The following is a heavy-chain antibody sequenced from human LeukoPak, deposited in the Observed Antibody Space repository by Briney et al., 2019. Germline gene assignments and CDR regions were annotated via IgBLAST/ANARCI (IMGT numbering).Heavy chain of an antibody. CDR1: GGSISSYY. D-gene: IGHD3-16*02. CDR2: IYYSGST. CDR3: ARYSLYDYVWGSHRQTFAFDY. V-gene: IGHV4-59*01. Sequence: SETLSLTCTVSGGSISSYYWSWIRQPPGKGLEWIGYIYYSGSTNYNPSLKSRVTISVDTSKNQFSLKLSSVTAADTAVHYCARYSLYDYVWGSHRQTFAFDYWGQGTLVTVSS. J-gene: IGHJ4*02.